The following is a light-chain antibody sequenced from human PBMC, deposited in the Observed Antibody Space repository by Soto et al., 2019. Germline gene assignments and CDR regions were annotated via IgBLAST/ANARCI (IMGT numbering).Light chain of an antibody. CDR2: EVA. CDR1: SNDVGGYNS. Sequence: QSALTQPPSASGSPGQSVTIFCTGTSNDVGGYNSVSWYQQHPGQAPKLLIQEVAKRPSGVPDRFSGSKSGNTASLTVSGLQSEDEAYYYCTSFAGGDTVIFGGGTKLTVL. J-gene: IGLJ2*01. CDR3: TSFAGGDTVI. V-gene: IGLV2-8*01.